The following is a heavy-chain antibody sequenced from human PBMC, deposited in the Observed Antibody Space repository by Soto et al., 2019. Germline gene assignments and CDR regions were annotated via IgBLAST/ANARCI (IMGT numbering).Heavy chain of an antibody. CDR1: GFSLSTSGVD. J-gene: IGHJ4*02. Sequence: QITLKESGPTLVKPTQTLTLTCTFSGFSLSTSGVDVGWIRQPPGKALEWLALIYWDDDKRYSPSLKNRLAITKGTSKNQVVLTTTNMDPLDTATYYCAHRRPYSNSPEYFFDYWGQGTLVTVSS. V-gene: IGHV2-5*02. CDR3: AHRRPYSNSPEYFFDY. D-gene: IGHD6-6*01. CDR2: IYWDDDK.